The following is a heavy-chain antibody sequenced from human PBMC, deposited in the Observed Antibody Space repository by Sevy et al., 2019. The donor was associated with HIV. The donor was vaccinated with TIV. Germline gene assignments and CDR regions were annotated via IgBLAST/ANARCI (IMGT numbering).Heavy chain of an antibody. D-gene: IGHD1-1*01. CDR3: ATPRASDWHEWTGGYFDI. CDR2: LYSTGSS. J-gene: IGHJ2*01. V-gene: IGHV4-39*01. CDR1: GGSISTSSYY. Sequence: SENLSLTCTVSGGSISTSSYYCGWIRQPPGNGLEWIGSLYSTGSSSYSPSLQSRVTISVDSSKNLFSLKLTSVTAADTAVHYCATPRASDWHEWTGGYFDIWGRGTLVFVSS.